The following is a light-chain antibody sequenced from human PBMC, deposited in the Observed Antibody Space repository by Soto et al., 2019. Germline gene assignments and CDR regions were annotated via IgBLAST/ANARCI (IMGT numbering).Light chain of an antibody. CDR2: GAS. V-gene: IGKV3-20*01. Sequence: EIVQTQSPGTLSLSPGERATLSCRASQSVSSSYLAWYQQKPGQAPRLLIYGASSRATGIPDRFSGSWSGTDFTLTISRLEPEDFAVYYCQQYGSSYTFGQGTKLEIK. CDR3: QQYGSSYT. J-gene: IGKJ2*01. CDR1: QSVSSSY.